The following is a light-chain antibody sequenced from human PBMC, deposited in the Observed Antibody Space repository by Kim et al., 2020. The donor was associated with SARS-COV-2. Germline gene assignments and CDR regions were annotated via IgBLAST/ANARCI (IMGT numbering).Light chain of an antibody. V-gene: IGLV2-8*01. Sequence: QSALTQPPSASGSPGQSVTISCTGTSSDVGGYDYVSWYQQHPGKAPNLIIYEVYKWPSGVPNRFSGSKSGNTASLTVSGLQADDEADYYCSSYAGNNNLVFGGGTQLTVL. CDR3: SSYAGNNNLV. CDR1: SSDVGGYDY. J-gene: IGLJ2*01. CDR2: EVY.